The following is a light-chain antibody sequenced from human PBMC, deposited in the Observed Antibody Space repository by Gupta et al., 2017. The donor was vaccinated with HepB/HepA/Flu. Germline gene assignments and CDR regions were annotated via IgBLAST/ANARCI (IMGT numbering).Light chain of an antibody. Sequence: DIVMTQSPLCLPVFPGDPASISCRSSQILLHSNGYNYLDWYLQKPGQSPQLLIYLGSNRASGVPDRLSGSGSGTYFTLKISRVEAEDVGVYYCMQALQNPQRYTFGQGTKLEIK. CDR2: LGS. J-gene: IGKJ2*01. CDR3: MQALQNPQRYT. CDR1: QILLHSNGYNY. V-gene: IGKV2-28*01.